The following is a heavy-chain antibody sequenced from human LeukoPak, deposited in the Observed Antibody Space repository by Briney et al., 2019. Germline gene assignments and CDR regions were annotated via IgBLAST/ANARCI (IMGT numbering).Heavy chain of an antibody. CDR2: ISGSGGST. Sequence: PGGSLRLSCAASGFTFSSYAMGWVRQAPGKGLEWVSAISGSGGSTYYADSVKGRFTISRDNSKNTLSLQMNSLRAEDTAIYYCAKTINNTGVTDYWGQGTLVTVSS. V-gene: IGHV3-23*01. D-gene: IGHD2-21*02. CDR1: GFTFSSYA. CDR3: AKTINNTGVTDY. J-gene: IGHJ4*02.